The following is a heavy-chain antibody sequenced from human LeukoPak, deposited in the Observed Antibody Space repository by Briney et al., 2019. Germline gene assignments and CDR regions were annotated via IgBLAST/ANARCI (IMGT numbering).Heavy chain of an antibody. Sequence: GGSLRLSCAASGFTFDDFTLHWVRQAPGKGLEWVSLISWDGVGTYYADSVKGRFTISRDNSKNSLYLQMNGLRTEDTALYYCAKEYSGSYYFLHWGQGTLVTVSS. CDR3: AKEYSGSYYFLH. D-gene: IGHD1-26*01. CDR2: ISWDGVGT. J-gene: IGHJ1*01. CDR1: GFTFDDFT. V-gene: IGHV3-43*01.